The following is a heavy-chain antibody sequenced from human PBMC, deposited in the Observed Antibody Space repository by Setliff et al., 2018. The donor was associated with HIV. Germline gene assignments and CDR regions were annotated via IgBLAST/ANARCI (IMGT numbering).Heavy chain of an antibody. D-gene: IGHD3-9*01. V-gene: IGHV2-70*11. J-gene: IGHJ4*02. CDR3: ARGSEILTYFGN. CDR1: GFSLSPRGMS. Sequence: SGPTLVNPTQTLTLTCTFSGFSLSPRGMSVSWIRQPPGKALEWLARIDWDDAKYYSTSLKTRLTISKDTSKNQVVLTMTNMDPVDTATYYCARGSEILTYFGNLGPGTLVTVSS. CDR2: IDWDDAK.